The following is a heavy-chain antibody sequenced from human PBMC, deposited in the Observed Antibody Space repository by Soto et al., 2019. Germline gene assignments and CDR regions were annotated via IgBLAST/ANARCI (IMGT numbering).Heavy chain of an antibody. J-gene: IGHJ5*02. CDR1: GYNFTGYY. V-gene: IGHV1-2*02. D-gene: IGHD3-9*01. CDR2: INPNSGGT. Sequence: ASVKVSCKASGYNFTGYYMHWVRQAPGQGLEWMGWINPNSGGTNYAQQFQGRVTMTRDTSISTAYMELSRLRSDDTAVYYCARVGNVLRYFDWYLNWFDPWGQGTLVTVSS. CDR3: ARVGNVLRYFDWYLNWFDP.